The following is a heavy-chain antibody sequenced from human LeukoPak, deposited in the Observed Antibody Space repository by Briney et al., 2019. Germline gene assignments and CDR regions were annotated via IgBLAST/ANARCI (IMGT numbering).Heavy chain of an antibody. D-gene: IGHD3-9*01. J-gene: IGHJ4*02. CDR1: GGSINSHSHH. CDR2: IYYSGTT. Sequence: SETLSLTCTVAGGSINSHSHHWGWIRQPPGKGLEWIGSIYYSGTTAYNPSLESRVTISVDTSKNHFSLTVTSVTAADTAVYYCARRGDILTDYAFDFWGQGILVTVSS. V-gene: IGHV4-39*02. CDR3: ARRGDILTDYAFDF.